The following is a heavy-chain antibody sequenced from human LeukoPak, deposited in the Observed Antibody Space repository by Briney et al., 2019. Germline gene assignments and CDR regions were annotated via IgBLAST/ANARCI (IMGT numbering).Heavy chain of an antibody. Sequence: GGSLRLSCAASGFTFSNYAMNWVRQAPGKGLEWVSTIIGSSGSTFYADSVKGRFTISTDTSKNTLYLHMSSLRADDTAVYYCAKGGYDYVEVAYFDYWGQGTLVTVSS. D-gene: IGHD5-12*01. V-gene: IGHV3-23*01. J-gene: IGHJ4*02. CDR3: AKGGYDYVEVAYFDY. CDR1: GFTFSNYA. CDR2: IIGSSGST.